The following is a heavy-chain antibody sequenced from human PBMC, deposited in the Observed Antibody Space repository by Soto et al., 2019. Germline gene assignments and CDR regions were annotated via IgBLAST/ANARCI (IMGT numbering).Heavy chain of an antibody. CDR1: GFTFNNYG. CDR3: AKAATVVTLYYFDY. Sequence: PGGSLILSCAASGFTFNNYGMSWVRQAPGKGLEWVSAITDSGGSTYYADSVKGRFTISRDNSKNTVYLQMNSLRAEDTAVYYCAKAATVVTLYYFDYWGQGTLVTVSS. CDR2: ITDSGGST. D-gene: IGHD4-17*01. J-gene: IGHJ4*02. V-gene: IGHV3-23*01.